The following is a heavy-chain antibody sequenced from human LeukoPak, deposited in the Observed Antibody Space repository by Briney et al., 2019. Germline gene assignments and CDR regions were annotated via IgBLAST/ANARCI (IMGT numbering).Heavy chain of an antibody. D-gene: IGHD3-22*01. CDR1: GGSISSSSYY. CDR2: IYYSGST. CDR3: ASTYYYDKPWFDP. Sequence: SETLSLTCTVSGGSISSSSYYWGWIRQPPGKGLEWIGSIYYSGSTYYNPSLKSRVTISVDTSKNQFSLKLSSVTAADTAVYYCASTYYYDKPWFDPWGQGTLVTVSS. J-gene: IGHJ5*02. V-gene: IGHV4-39*07.